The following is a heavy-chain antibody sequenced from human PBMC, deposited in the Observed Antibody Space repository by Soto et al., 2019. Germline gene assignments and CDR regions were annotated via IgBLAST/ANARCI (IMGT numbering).Heavy chain of an antibody. J-gene: IGHJ4*02. Sequence: PGGSLRLSCAASGFTVSSNYMSWVRQAPGKGLEWVSVIYSGGSTYYADSVKGRFTIPRDNSKNTLYLQMNSLRAEDTAVYYCASTESLGYCSSTSCYDYWGQGTLVTVSS. CDR3: ASTESLGYCSSTSCYDY. CDR1: GFTVSSNY. CDR2: IYSGGST. V-gene: IGHV3-53*01. D-gene: IGHD2-2*01.